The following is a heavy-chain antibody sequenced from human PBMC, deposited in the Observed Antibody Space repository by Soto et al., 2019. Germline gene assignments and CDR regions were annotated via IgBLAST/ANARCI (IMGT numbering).Heavy chain of an antibody. Sequence: SLKKSSPASPYSFNRFAFQWVRQASGKGLEWVRVISNDGSNKYYADSVKGRFNISRDNYKNKLYLQKKSRRAEDMAVYYCGKDGKRDDYGYSDYWGQGTLVTVSS. D-gene: IGHD3-10*01. V-gene: IGHV3-30*18. CDR2: ISNDGSNK. CDR1: PYSFNRFA. J-gene: IGHJ4*02. CDR3: GKDGKRDDYGYSDY.